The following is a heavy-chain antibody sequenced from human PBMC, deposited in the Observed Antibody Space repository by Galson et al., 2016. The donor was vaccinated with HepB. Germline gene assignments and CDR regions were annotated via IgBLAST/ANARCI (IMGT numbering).Heavy chain of an antibody. CDR3: AKDIWLGGEGSLPYTRAGPSSDV. CDR1: GFSFDDYA. CDR2: INWNSDIL. J-gene: IGHJ3*01. V-gene: IGHV3-9*01. Sequence: SLRLSCAASGFSFDDYAMHWVRQAPGKGLEWVSGINWNSDILGYADFLKGRFTIPRDNADHSLYLQMNSLRGEDTALYYCAKDIWLGGEGSLPYTRAGPSSDVWGQGTMVTVAS. D-gene: IGHD3-10*01.